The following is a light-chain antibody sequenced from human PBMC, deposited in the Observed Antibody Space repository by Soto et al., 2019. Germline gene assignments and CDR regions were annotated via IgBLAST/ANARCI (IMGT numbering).Light chain of an antibody. CDR1: QSVAIN. V-gene: IGKV3-15*01. CDR3: QQYNNWPPYT. CDR2: GAS. Sequence: ETVMTQSPVTLSVSPGERATLSCRASQSVAINLAWYQQRPGQAPRLLIYGASTRATGIPARFSGSGSGTEFTLTISSLQSEDFAVYYRQQYNNWPPYTFGQGTKLEIK. J-gene: IGKJ2*01.